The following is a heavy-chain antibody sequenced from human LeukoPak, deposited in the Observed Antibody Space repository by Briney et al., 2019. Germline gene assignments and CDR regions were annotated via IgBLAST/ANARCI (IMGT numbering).Heavy chain of an antibody. D-gene: IGHD4-11*01. CDR1: GGSISSSSYY. V-gene: IGHV4-39*01. J-gene: IGHJ4*02. Sequence: SETLSLTCTVSGGSISSSSYYWGWIRQPPGKGLEWIGSIYYSGSTYYNPSLKSRVTISVDTSKNQFSLKLSSVTAADTAVYYCARLDYLGVTLFDYWGQGTLVTVSS. CDR3: ARLDYLGVTLFDY. CDR2: IYYSGST.